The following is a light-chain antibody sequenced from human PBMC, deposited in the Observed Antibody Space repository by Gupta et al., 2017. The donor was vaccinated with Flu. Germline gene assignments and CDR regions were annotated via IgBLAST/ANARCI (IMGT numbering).Light chain of an antibody. Sequence: TSSDVGTYNLVSWYQQRPGKAPKLMIYEVTKRLSGISNRFSGSKSGNTASLTISGLQAEDEADYYCCSYGDITTVMFGGGTKLTVL. V-gene: IGLV2-23*02. CDR3: CSYGDITTVM. J-gene: IGLJ3*02. CDR1: SSDVGTYNL. CDR2: EVT.